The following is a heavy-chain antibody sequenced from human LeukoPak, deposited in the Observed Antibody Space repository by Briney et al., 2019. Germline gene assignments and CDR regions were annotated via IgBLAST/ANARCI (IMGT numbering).Heavy chain of an antibody. CDR2: IYYSGST. CDR1: GGSISSYY. Sequence: PSETLSLTCTVSGGSISSYYWSWVRQPPGKGLELIGCIYYSGSTNYNPSLKSRVTISVDTSKNQFSLKLSSVTAADTAVYYCARVSSGVYFDYWGQGTLVTVSS. D-gene: IGHD2-15*01. V-gene: IGHV4-59*01. J-gene: IGHJ4*02. CDR3: ARVSSGVYFDY.